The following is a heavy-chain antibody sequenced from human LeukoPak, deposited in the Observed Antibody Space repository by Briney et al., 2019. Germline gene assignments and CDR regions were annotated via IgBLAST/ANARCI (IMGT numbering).Heavy chain of an antibody. CDR2: ISRSGNTI. D-gene: IGHD6-6*01. Sequence: PGGSLRLSCAASGFTFSSYEMNWVRQGPGQGLEWVSYISRSGNTIHYADSVKGRFTISRDNSKNTLYLQMNSLRAEDTAVYYCARAVGSSSRLDYWGQGTLVTVSS. V-gene: IGHV3-48*03. CDR3: ARAVGSSSRLDY. J-gene: IGHJ4*02. CDR1: GFTFSSYE.